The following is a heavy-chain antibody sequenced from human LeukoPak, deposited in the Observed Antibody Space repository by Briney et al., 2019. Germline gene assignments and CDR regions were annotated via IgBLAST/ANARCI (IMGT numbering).Heavy chain of an antibody. Sequence: SETLSLTCAVYGGSFSGYCWSWTRQPPGKGLEWIGEINHSGSTNYNPSLKSGVTISVDTSKNQFSLKLSSVTAADTAVYYCASNYRPGIADQGDYWGQGTLVTVSS. J-gene: IGHJ4*02. CDR2: INHSGST. V-gene: IGHV4-34*01. CDR3: ASNYRPGIADQGDY. CDR1: GGSFSGYC. D-gene: IGHD6-13*01.